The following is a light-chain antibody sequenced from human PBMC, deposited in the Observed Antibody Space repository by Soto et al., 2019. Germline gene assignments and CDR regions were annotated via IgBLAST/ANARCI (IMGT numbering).Light chain of an antibody. CDR3: QQYNSSNT. V-gene: IGKV1-5*03. J-gene: IGKJ2*01. CDR2: KAS. CDR1: QSISSW. Sequence: DIQMTQSPSTLSASVGDRVTITCRASQSISSWLAWYQQKPGKAPKLLIYKASSLESGVPSRFSGSGSGTEFTLTISSLQPDDFATYYCQQYNSSNTFGQGTKLEIK.